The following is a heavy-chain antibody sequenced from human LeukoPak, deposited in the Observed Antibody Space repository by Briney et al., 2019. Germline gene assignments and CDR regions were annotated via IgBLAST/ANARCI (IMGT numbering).Heavy chain of an antibody. Sequence: GGSLRLSCAVSGFTFSSYAMSWVRQAPGKGLEWVSLISYSGGSTYYADSVKGRFTISRHNSKNTLYLQMNSLRAEDTAVYYCARVDASGWYHFDYWGQGTLVTVSS. CDR1: GFTFSSYA. CDR3: ARVDASGWYHFDY. V-gene: IGHV3-23*01. CDR2: ISYSGGST. D-gene: IGHD6-19*01. J-gene: IGHJ4*02.